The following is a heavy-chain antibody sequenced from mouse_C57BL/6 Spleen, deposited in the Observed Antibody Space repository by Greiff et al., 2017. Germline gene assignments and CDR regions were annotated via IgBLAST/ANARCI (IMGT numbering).Heavy chain of an antibody. J-gene: IGHJ2*01. CDR2: IDPSDSET. CDR1: GYTFTSYW. V-gene: IGHV1-52*01. D-gene: IGHD1-1*01. Sequence: QVQLQQPGAELVRPGSSVKLSCKASGYTFTSYWMHWVKQRPIQGLEWIGNIDPSDSETHYNQKFKDKATLTVDKSSSPAYMQLSSLTSEDSAVYYCARGDYGSPYYWGQGTTRTVSS. CDR3: ARGDYGSPYY.